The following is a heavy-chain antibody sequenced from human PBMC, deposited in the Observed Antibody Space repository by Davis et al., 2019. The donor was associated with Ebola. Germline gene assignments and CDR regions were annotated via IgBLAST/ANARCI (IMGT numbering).Heavy chain of an antibody. CDR3: ARMGKSYYDSLWDY. CDR1: GYSFSTYW. J-gene: IGHJ4*02. Sequence: GESLKISCQGSGYSFSTYWIGWVRQMPGKGLEWMGIIYPGDSYVAYSPSLQGQVTISADKSTSTAYVQWSSLKASDTAMYYCARMGKSYYDSLWDYWGQGTLVTVSS. V-gene: IGHV5-51*01. CDR2: IYPGDSYV. D-gene: IGHD3-10*01.